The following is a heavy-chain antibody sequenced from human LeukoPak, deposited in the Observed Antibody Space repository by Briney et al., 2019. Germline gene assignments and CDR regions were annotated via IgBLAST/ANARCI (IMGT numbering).Heavy chain of an antibody. D-gene: IGHD3-16*01. CDR2: IYHSGST. CDR3: ARDLGGGWTGYYYYMDV. CDR1: GYSISSGYY. J-gene: IGHJ6*03. V-gene: IGHV4-38-2*02. Sequence: SETLSLTCTVSGYSISSGYYWGWIRQPPGKGLEWIGSIYHSGSTYYNPSLKSRVTISVDTSKNQFPLKLSSVTAADTAVYYCARDLGGGWTGYYYYMDVWGKGTTVTVSS.